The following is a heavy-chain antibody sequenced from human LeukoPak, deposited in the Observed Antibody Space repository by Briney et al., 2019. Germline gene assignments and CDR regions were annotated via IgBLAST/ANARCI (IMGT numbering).Heavy chain of an antibody. CDR2: MNPNSGNT. CDR3: ARGGVTWELRYWFDP. J-gene: IGHJ5*02. D-gene: IGHD1-26*01. Sequence: GASVKVSCKASGYTFTSYDINWVRQATGQGLEWMGWMNPNSGNTGYAQKFQGRVTITRNTSISTAYMELSSLRSEDTAVYYCARGGVTWELRYWFDPWGQGTLVTVSS. CDR1: GYTFTSYD. V-gene: IGHV1-8*03.